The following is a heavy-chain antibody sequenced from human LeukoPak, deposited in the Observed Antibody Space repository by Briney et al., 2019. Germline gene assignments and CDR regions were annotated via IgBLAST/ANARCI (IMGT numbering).Heavy chain of an antibody. J-gene: IGHJ4*02. V-gene: IGHV4-61*01. Sequence: SETLSLTCTVSGGSVSSGSYYWSWIRQPPGKGLEWIGYIYYSGSTNYNPSPKSRVTISVDTSKNQFSLKLSSVTAADTAVYYCARGRDYFDYWGQGTLVTVSS. CDR3: ARGRDYFDY. CDR1: GGSVSSGSYY. CDR2: IYYSGST.